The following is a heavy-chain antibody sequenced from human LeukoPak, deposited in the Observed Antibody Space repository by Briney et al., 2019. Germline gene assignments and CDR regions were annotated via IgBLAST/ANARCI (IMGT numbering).Heavy chain of an antibody. V-gene: IGHV4-34*01. D-gene: IGHD3-3*01. J-gene: IGHJ4*02. CDR1: GESFSGFY. Sequence: PSQTLSLTCGVYGESFSGFYWSWIRQTPGKGLQWIGEINHSGDINYNPSLESRVTISVDTSKRQFSLGLSSVTAADTAVYYCARRDFALFGVITSFDSWGQGTRVTISS. CDR2: INHSGDI. CDR3: ARRDFALFGVITSFDS.